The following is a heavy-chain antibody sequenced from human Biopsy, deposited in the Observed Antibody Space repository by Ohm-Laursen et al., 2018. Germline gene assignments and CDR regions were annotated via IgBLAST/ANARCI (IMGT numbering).Heavy chain of an antibody. J-gene: IGHJ4*02. V-gene: IGHV1-69*13. Sequence: SVKVSCKPSVGTFINYAISWVRQAPGQGLEWMGGIIPMFGTANYAQMFQGRVTISADESTSTSYMELSSLTTEDTAIYYCARGPHSGSHSCFDYWGRGTLVTVSS. CDR2: IIPMFGTA. CDR3: ARGPHSGSHSCFDY. D-gene: IGHD1-26*01. CDR1: VGTFINYA.